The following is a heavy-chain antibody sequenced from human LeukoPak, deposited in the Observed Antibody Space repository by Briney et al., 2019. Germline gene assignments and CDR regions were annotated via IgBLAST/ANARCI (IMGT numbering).Heavy chain of an antibody. J-gene: IGHJ5*02. V-gene: IGHV4-39*01. CDR3: ARQLGGDYYDSSAIPWFDP. CDR1: GGSISSCSYY. D-gene: IGHD3-22*01. CDR2: IYYSGST. Sequence: SETLSLTCTVSGGSISSCSYYWGWIRQPPGKGLEWIGSIYYSGSTYYNPSLKSRVTISVDTSKNQFSLKLSSVTAADTAVYYCARQLGGDYYDSSAIPWFDPWGKGTLVTVSS.